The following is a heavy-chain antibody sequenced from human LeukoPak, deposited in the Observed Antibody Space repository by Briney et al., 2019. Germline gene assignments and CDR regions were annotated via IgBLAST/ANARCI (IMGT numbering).Heavy chain of an antibody. D-gene: IGHD5-24*01. CDR1: GRAFTYYY. J-gene: IGHJ2*01. CDR3: ARGDGVLATIGTGSSFFDL. CDR2: IHHSGSF. Sequence: SETLSLTCSFNGRAFTYYYWTWIRQPPGKGLEWTGEIHHSGSFKYSPSLKTRVTLSLDTSNNQFFLKLKSVTAADTAVYYCARGDGVLATIGTGSSFFDLWGRGTLVTVSS. V-gene: IGHV4-34*01.